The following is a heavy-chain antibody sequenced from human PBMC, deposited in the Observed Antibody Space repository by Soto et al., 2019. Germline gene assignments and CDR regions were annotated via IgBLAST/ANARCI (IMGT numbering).Heavy chain of an antibody. CDR1: GFTFTSYT. CDR3: ARARVYATGPLDF. Sequence: GGSLRLSCSASGFTFTSYTMNWVRQAPGKGLEWVSSISSSSDYIYYADSMKGRVTISRDNAKNSLFLDMNSLTGEDTAVYYCARARVYATGPLDFWGQGTLVTVSS. V-gene: IGHV3-21*06. J-gene: IGHJ4*02. D-gene: IGHD6-13*01. CDR2: ISSSSDYI.